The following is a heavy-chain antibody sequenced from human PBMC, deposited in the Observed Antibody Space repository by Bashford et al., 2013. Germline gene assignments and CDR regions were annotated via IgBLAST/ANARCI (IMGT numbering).Heavy chain of an antibody. D-gene: IGHD2-8*02. V-gene: IGHV1-18*01. CDR3: ARDALGYCTGGGCLPFDY. CDR2: ISAYSGNT. CDR1: GYTFTSYG. J-gene: IGHJ4*02. Sequence: ASVKVSCKASGYTFTSYGISWVRQAPGQGLEWMGWISAYSGNTNYAQKLQGRVTMTTDTSTSTAYMELRSLRSDDTAVYYCARDALGYCTGGGCLPFDYWGQGTLVTVSS.